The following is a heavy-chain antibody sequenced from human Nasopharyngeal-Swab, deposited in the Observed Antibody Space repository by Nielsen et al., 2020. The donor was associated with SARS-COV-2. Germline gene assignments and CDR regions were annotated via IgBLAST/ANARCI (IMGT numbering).Heavy chain of an antibody. Sequence: GESLKISCAASGFTFSSYWMSWVRQAPGKGLEWVANIKQDGSEKYYVDSVKGRFTISRDNAKNSLYLQMNSLRAEDTAVYYCAKDVVSTWYYFYYMDVWGKGTTVTVSS. J-gene: IGHJ6*03. CDR2: IKQDGSEK. CDR1: GFTFSSYW. CDR3: AKDVVSTWYYFYYMDV. V-gene: IGHV3-7*05.